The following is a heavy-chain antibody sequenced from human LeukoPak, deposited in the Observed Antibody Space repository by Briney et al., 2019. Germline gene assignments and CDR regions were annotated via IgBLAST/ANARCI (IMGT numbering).Heavy chain of an antibody. CDR2: ISYDGSNK. J-gene: IGHJ4*02. D-gene: IGHD2-21*01. CDR3: AAWYAESTQEHNL. Sequence: PGGSLRLSCAASGFTFSSYGMHWVRQAPGKGLEWVAVISYDGSNKYYADSVKGRFTTSRDNAEASFCLEMNSLRDEDTAVYYCAAWYAESTQEHNLWGQGIRVTVSS. V-gene: IGHV3-30*03. CDR1: GFTFSSYG.